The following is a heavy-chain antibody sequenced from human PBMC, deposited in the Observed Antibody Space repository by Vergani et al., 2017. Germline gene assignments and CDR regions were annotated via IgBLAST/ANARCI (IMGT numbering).Heavy chain of an antibody. CDR1: GESIRSGSHY. Sequence: QVKLQESGPGLLKPSQTLSLTCTVSGESIRSGSHYWSWIRQPAGKGPEWIGHIHTGGSTDLNPSFKSRVSISVDTSKSQFSLKLNSVTVADTAVYYCARSRAYCTSGSCPAIWVQGTLVTVSS. CDR2: IHTGGST. J-gene: IGHJ4*02. D-gene: IGHD2-15*01. CDR3: ARSRAYCTSGSCPAI. V-gene: IGHV4-61*02.